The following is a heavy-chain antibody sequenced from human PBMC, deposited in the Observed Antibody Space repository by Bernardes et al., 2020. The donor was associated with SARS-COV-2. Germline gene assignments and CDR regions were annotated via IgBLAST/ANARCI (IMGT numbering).Heavy chain of an antibody. D-gene: IGHD2-15*01. CDR3: ARAHCSGGSCYLTRGSYGMDV. V-gene: IGHV4-59*01. CDR2: IYYSGST. J-gene: IGHJ6*02. Sequence: SETLSLTCTVSGGSISSYSWSWIRQPPGKGLEWIGYIYYSGSTNYNPSLKSRVTISVDTSKNQFSLKLSSVTAADTAVYYCARAHCSGGSCYLTRGSYGMDVWGQGTTVTVSS. CDR1: GGSISSYS.